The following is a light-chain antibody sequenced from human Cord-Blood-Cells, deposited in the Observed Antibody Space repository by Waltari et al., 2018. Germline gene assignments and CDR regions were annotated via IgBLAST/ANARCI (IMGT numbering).Light chain of an antibody. V-gene: IGLV2-8*01. CDR2: EVS. J-gene: IGLJ2*01. CDR3: SSYAGSNNVV. Sequence: QSALTQPPSASGSPGQSVTISRTGTRSDVGGYNYVSWYQQHPGKAPKLMIYEVSKRPSGVPDRFSGSKSGNTASLTVSGLQAEDEADYYCSSYAGSNNVVFGGGTKLTVL. CDR1: RSDVGGYNY.